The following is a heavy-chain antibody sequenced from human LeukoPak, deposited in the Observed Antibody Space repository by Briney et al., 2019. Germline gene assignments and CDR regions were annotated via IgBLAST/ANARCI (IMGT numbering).Heavy chain of an antibody. CDR2: FYYSEST. J-gene: IGHJ4*02. D-gene: IGHD6-19*01. CDR3: ARGTVAGTQDFDY. V-gene: IGHV4-39*07. Sequence: SETLSLTCTVSGDSISSSSNSWGWIRQPPGKGLEWIGTFYYSESTNYNPSLKSRVTISVDTSKNQFSLKLSSVTAADTAVYYCARGTVAGTQDFDYWGQGTLVTVSS. CDR1: GDSISSSSNS.